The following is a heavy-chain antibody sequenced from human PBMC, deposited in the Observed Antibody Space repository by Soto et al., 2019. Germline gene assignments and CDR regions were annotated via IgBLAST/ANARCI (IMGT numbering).Heavy chain of an antibody. D-gene: IGHD3-10*01. CDR2: IKSKTDGGTT. CDR1: GFTFSNAW. CDR3: TTDAMVRGVTYYYYYGMDV. Sequence: GGSLRLSCAASGFTFSNAWMNWVRQAPGKGLEWVGRIKSKTDGGTTDYAAPVKGRFTISRDDSKNTLYLQMNSLKTEDTAVYYCTTDAMVRGVTYYYYYGMDVWGQGTTVTVS. J-gene: IGHJ6*02. V-gene: IGHV3-15*07.